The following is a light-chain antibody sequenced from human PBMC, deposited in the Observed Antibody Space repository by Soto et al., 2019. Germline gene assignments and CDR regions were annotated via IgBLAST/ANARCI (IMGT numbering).Light chain of an antibody. Sequence: DIQMTQSPSTLSASVGDRIIITCRASESISSWLAWYQQKPGKAPKLLIYKASTLESVVPSRFSASGSGTEFTLTISSLQPDDSATYFCHQYSASHTFGGGTKVEIK. CDR1: ESISSW. CDR3: HQYSASHT. V-gene: IGKV1-5*03. J-gene: IGKJ4*01. CDR2: KAS.